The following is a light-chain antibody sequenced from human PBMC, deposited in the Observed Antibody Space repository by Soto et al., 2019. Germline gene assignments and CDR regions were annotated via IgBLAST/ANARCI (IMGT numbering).Light chain of an antibody. J-gene: IGKJ4*01. Sequence: EIVMTQSPDSLAVSLGEMATINCKSSQSGFYSSNSKNYVAWYQQKPGQPLKLLIYWASTRESGVPDRFSGSGSGTDFTLTISSMQPEDVAVSYCQQYHINPLTFGGGTKVEIK. CDR1: QSGFYSSNSKNY. V-gene: IGKV4-1*01. CDR2: WAS. CDR3: QQYHINPLT.